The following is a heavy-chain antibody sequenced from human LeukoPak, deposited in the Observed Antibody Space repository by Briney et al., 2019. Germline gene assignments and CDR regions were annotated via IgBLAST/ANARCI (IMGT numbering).Heavy chain of an antibody. CDR2: IYSGGST. D-gene: IGHD3-16*01. Sequence: GGSLRLSCAASGFTVSSNYMSWVRQAPGKGLEWVSVIYSGGSTYYADSVKGRFTISRDNSENTLYLQMNSLRAEDTAVYYCARGDYVWGSLGYWGQGTLVTVSS. J-gene: IGHJ4*02. CDR3: ARGDYVWGSLGY. V-gene: IGHV3-66*01. CDR1: GFTVSSNY.